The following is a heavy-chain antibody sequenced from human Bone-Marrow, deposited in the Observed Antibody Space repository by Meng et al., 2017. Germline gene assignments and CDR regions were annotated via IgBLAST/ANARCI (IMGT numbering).Heavy chain of an antibody. J-gene: IGHJ4*02. V-gene: IGHV5-51*01. CDR3: ARHGREQQLDY. CDR2: IYPGDSDT. D-gene: IGHD6-13*01. Sequence: GESLKISCAGSGYSFTSYWIGWVRQMPGKGLEWMGIIYPGDSDTRYSPSFQGQVTISADKSISTAYLHRSSLEASATTMYYCARHGREQQLDYWGQGTLVTVSS. CDR1: GYSFTSYW.